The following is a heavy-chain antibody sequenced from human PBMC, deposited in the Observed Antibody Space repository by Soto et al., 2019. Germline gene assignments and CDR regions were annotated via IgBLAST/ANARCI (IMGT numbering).Heavy chain of an antibody. CDR2: IWYDGSNK. CDR3: ARVYCGGDCYSGSYYYYGMDV. CDR1: GFTFSSYG. D-gene: IGHD2-21*02. V-gene: IGHV3-33*08. Sequence: GGSLRLSCGASGFTFSSYGMHWVRQAPGKGLEWVAVIWYDGSNKYYADSVKGRFTISRDNSKNTLYLQMNSLRAEDTAVYYCARVYCGGDCYSGSYYYYGMDVWGQGTTVTVSS. J-gene: IGHJ6*02.